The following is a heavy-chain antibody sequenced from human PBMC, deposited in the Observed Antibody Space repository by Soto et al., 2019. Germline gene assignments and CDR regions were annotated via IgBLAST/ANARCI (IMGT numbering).Heavy chain of an antibody. CDR3: ARGDSTGYYPY. D-gene: IGHD3-22*01. CDR2: IYWDDAK. Sequence: GPTLVNPTQTLTLTCTFSGFSFSTSGVGVGWIRQPPGKALEWLALIYWDDAKRYSPSLKSRLTITKDTSKNQVALTMTNMDPVDTATYYCARGDSTGYYPYWGQGTLVTVSS. J-gene: IGHJ4*02. CDR1: GFSFSTSGVG. V-gene: IGHV2-5*02.